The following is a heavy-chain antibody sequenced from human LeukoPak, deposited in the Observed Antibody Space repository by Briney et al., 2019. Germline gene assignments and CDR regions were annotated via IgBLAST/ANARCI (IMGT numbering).Heavy chain of an antibody. CDR2: ISHSGAT. Sequence: SETLSLTCAVYGGSFSGYYWSWIRQPPGKGLEWIGEISHSGATNYNPSLKSRVTMSVDMSKNQFSLKVSSVTAADTAIYYCARASRDTAMANYYFDYWGRGTLVTVSS. V-gene: IGHV4-34*01. D-gene: IGHD5-18*01. CDR3: ARASRDTAMANYYFDY. J-gene: IGHJ4*01. CDR1: GGSFSGYY.